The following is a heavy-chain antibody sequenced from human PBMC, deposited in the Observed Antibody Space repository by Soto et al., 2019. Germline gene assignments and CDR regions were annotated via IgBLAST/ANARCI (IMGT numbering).Heavy chain of an antibody. CDR3: ARNVGGMVD. D-gene: IGHD3-10*02. Sequence: GASMKVSSNASGNTFASYAMTWVRQAPAQRSEWMGWINAGNGNTKYSQKFQGRVTITRDTSARTTYMELSSLRSQDTGVYNSARNVGGMVDWRQGITVTV. CDR2: INAGNGNT. J-gene: IGHJ6*02. CDR1: GNTFASYA. V-gene: IGHV1-3*01.